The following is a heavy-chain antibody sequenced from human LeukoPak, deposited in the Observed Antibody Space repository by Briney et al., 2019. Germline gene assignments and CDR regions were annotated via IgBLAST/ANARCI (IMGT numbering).Heavy chain of an antibody. CDR1: GGSISSSNW. CDR3: ARVIDSSSWYGWFDP. CDR2: IYHSGST. D-gene: IGHD6-13*01. J-gene: IGHJ5*02. Sequence: SETLSLTCAVSGGSISSSNWWSWVRQPPGKGLEWIGEIYHSGSTNYNPSLKSRVTISVDKSKNQFSLKLSSVTAADTAAYYCARVIDSSSWYGWFDPWGQGTLVTVSS. V-gene: IGHV4-4*02.